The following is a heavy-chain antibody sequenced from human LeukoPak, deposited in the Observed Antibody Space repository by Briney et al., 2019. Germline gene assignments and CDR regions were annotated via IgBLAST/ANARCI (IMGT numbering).Heavy chain of an antibody. CDR2: IKSTGDTT. D-gene: IGHD2-2*01. CDR1: GYTFTSYH. J-gene: IGHJ4*02. CDR3: VSEDAHTYYFDF. V-gene: IGHV1-46*01. Sequence: ASVRVSCKTSGYTFTSYHMHWVRHAPGQGLEWVAIIKSTGDTTVYAQKFQGRVTVTRDTSTSTVYMDLSSLSSEDTAVYYCVSEDAHTYYFDFWGPGTLVTVSS.